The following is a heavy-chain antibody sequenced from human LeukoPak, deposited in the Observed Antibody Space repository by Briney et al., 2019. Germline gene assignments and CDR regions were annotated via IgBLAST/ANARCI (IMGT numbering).Heavy chain of an antibody. D-gene: IGHD4-11*01. CDR3: VRLDYSNFFDY. CDR2: IYYSGSS. V-gene: IGHV4-39*07. Sequence: SETLSLTCAVSGDSITNNNCYWGWVRQPPGKGLEWIASIYYSGSSYYNPSLKSRVTMSVDTSKNQFSLKLSSVTAADTAIYYCVRLDYSNFFDYWGQGNLVTVSS. CDR1: GDSITNNNCY. J-gene: IGHJ4*02.